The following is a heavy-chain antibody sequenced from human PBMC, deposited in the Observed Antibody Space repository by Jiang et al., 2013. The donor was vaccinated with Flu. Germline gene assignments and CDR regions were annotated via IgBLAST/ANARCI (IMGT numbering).Heavy chain of an antibody. CDR1: GGSISSSSYY. J-gene: IGHJ3*02. CDR3: ARHLDPAQYSGVANFDWLLEEYAFDI. Sequence: TGPGLVKPSETLSLTCTVSGGSISSSSYYWGWIRQPPGKGLEWIGSIYYSGSTYYNPSLKSRVTISVDTSKNQFSLKLSSVTAADTAVYYCARHLDPAQYSGVANFDWLLEEYAFDIWGQGTMVTVSS. D-gene: IGHD3-9*01. V-gene: IGHV4-39*01. CDR2: IYYSGST.